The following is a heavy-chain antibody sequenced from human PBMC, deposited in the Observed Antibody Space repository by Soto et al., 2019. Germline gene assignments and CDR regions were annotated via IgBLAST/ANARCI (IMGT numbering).Heavy chain of an antibody. V-gene: IGHV3-74*01. J-gene: IGHJ4*02. Sequence: WSRRVLKDHGKALVSVSRINSDASSTSYADSVQGRFTISRDNAKNTLYLQMNSLRAEDTAVYYCARDLWETAMVYFDYRGQGTLVSVSS. D-gene: IGHD5-18*01. CDR1: W. CDR3: ARDLWETAMVYFDY. CDR2: INSDASST.